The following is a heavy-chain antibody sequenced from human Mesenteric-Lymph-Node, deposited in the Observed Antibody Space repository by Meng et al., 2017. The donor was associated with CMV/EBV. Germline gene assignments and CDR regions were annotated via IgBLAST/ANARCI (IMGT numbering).Heavy chain of an antibody. CDR1: GFTFSSYA. CDR3: AKDLIAGMAFGKYYGLDV. D-gene: IGHD3-10*01. CDR2: IWHDGSNK. Sequence: GESLKISCAASGFTFSSYAMHWVRQAPGKGLEWVASIWHDGSNKYSADSVKGRFTISRDNSKHTLYLQMNSLRAEDTAVYSCAKDLIAGMAFGKYYGLDVWGQGTTVTVSS. V-gene: IGHV3-30*02. J-gene: IGHJ6*02.